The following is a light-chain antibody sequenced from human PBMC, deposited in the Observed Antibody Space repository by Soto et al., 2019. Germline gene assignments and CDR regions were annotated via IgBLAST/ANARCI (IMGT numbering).Light chain of an antibody. Sequence: DVQMTQSPSTLSASVGDRVTVTCRASQSVSRWVAWYQQKVGKAPKLLIFDASSLESGVPSRFSGSGSGTEFTLTISSLHPDDAATYYCQHSHNFDPATFGEGTKVEIK. V-gene: IGKV1-5*01. CDR2: DAS. CDR1: QSVSRW. CDR3: QHSHNFDPAT. J-gene: IGKJ4*01.